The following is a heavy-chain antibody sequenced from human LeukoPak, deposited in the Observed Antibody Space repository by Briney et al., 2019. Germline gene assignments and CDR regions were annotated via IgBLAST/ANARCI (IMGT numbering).Heavy chain of an antibody. D-gene: IGHD3-22*01. CDR1: GFSLSAYG. V-gene: IGHV3-33*01. CDR2: IWYDGSNK. CDR3: ARAWDSSGYYYDFDY. Sequence: PGGSLRLSCAASGFSLSAYGVHWVRQAPGKGLEWVAVIWYDGSNKYYADSVKGRFTISRDNSKNTLYLQMNSLRAEDTAVYYCARAWDSSGYYYDFDYWGQGTLVTVSS. J-gene: IGHJ4*02.